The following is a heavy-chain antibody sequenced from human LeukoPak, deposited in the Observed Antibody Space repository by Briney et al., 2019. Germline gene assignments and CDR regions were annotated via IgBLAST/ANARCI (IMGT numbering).Heavy chain of an antibody. Sequence: QSGGSLRLSCATSGFTFSNFDLHWVRHATGEGLEWVSAIGTAGDTYYPDSVKGRFTISRDNAKNSFYLQMNNLRAGDTAVYYCSRGGAPAGYAYDIWGHGTVVTVFS. CDR2: IGTAGDT. V-gene: IGHV3-13*01. D-gene: IGHD6-13*01. J-gene: IGHJ3*02. CDR1: GFTFSNFD. CDR3: SRGGAPAGYAYDI.